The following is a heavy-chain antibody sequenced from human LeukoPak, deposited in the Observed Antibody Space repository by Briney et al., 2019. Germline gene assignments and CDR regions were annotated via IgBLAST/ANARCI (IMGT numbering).Heavy chain of an antibody. V-gene: IGHV3-11*01. Sequence: GGSLTLSCAASGFTFSDYYMSWIRQAPGKGPEWVSYISSSGSTIYYADSVKGRFTISRDNAKNSLYLQMNSLRAEDTAVYYCARTYYYDSSGYYYHWGQGTLVTVSS. J-gene: IGHJ4*02. CDR3: ARTYYYDSSGYYYH. D-gene: IGHD3-22*01. CDR1: GFTFSDYY. CDR2: ISSSGSTI.